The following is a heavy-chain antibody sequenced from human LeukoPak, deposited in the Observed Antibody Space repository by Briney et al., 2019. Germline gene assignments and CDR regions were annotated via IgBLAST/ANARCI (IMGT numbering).Heavy chain of an antibody. CDR2: IYYSGST. D-gene: IGHD2-2*01. CDR3: AKDLPVFTRGGMDV. J-gene: IGHJ6*02. CDR1: GGSISSYY. V-gene: IGHV4-59*01. Sequence: ASETLSLTCTVSGGSISSYYWSWIRQPPGKGLEWIGCIYYSGSTNYNPSLKSRVTISVDTSKNQFSLKLSSVTAADTAVYYCAKDLPVFTRGGMDVWGQGTTVTVSS.